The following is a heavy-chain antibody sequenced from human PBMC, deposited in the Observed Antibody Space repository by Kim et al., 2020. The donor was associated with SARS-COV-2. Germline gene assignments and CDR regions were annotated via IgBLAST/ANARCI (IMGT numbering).Heavy chain of an antibody. D-gene: IGHD3-10*01. CDR2: IYTSGST. V-gene: IGHV4-61*02. CDR3: ARDVGTMVRGVIHPDAFDI. Sequence: SETLSLTCTVSGGSISSGSYYWSWIRQPAGKGLEWIGRIYTSGSTNYNPSLKSRVTISVDTSKNQFSLKLSSVTAADTAVYYCARDVGTMVRGVIHPDAFDIWGQGTMVTVSS. J-gene: IGHJ3*02. CDR1: GGSISSGSYY.